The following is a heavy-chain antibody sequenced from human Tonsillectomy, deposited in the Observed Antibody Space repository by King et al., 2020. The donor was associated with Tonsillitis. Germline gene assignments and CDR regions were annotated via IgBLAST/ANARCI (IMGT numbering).Heavy chain of an antibody. CDR2: ITHSGNT. J-gene: IGHJ4*02. D-gene: IGHD4-17*01. V-gene: IGHV4-34*01. Sequence: VQLQQWGAGLLKPSETLSLTCAVYGGSFSGYSWIWFRQPPGKGLEWLGEITHSGNTNYTPSLKSRVTISIGTSNNQFSLNLASVTAADTAVYYCARGRWYGDYLFDSWGQGTLVTVSS. CDR3: ARGRWYGDYLFDS. CDR1: GGSFSGYS.